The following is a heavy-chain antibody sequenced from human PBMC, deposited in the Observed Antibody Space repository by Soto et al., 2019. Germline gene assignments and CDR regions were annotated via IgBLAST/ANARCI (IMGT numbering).Heavy chain of an antibody. Sequence: QITLKESGPTLVKPTQTLTLTCTFSGFSLSTNGVGVGWIRQPPGKALEWLALIYWDDDKRYSPSLKSRLTITKDTSKNRVVLTMTNMDTVDTATYYCAHSPRITMYDYWGQGTLVTVSS. CDR3: AHSPRITMYDY. J-gene: IGHJ4*02. V-gene: IGHV2-5*02. D-gene: IGHD3-10*02. CDR2: IYWDDDK. CDR1: GFSLSTNGVG.